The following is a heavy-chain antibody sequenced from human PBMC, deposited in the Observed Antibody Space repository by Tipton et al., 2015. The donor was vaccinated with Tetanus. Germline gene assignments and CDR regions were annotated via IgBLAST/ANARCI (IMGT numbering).Heavy chain of an antibody. CDR1: DYF. V-gene: IGHV4-34*01. Sequence: DYFWRWIRQPPGKGLEWIGEISPSGNTNYNPSLKSRVTISADTSRNQFSLTLSSVTAADTAVYYCARGSGWADFWGQGTQVTVSS. CDR3: ARGSGWADF. J-gene: IGHJ4*02. D-gene: IGHD6-19*01. CDR2: ISPSGNT.